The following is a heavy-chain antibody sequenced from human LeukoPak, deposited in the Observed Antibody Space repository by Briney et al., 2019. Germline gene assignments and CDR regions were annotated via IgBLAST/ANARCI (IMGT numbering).Heavy chain of an antibody. Sequence: SVKVSCKASGGTLSSYAISWVRQAPRQGLEWMGGIIPIFGTANYAQKFQGRVTITTDESTSTAYMELSSLRSEDTAVYYCARGRSYCSSTSCPLDYRGQGFRVTVSS. V-gene: IGHV1-69*05. CDR3: ARGRSYCSSTSCPLDY. CDR1: GGTLSSYA. J-gene: IGHJ4*02. CDR2: IIPIFGTA. D-gene: IGHD2-2*01.